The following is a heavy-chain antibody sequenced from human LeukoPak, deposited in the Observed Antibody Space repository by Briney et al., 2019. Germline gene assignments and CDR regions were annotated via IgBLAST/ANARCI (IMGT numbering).Heavy chain of an antibody. D-gene: IGHD4-17*01. CDR1: GGSISSGDYY. J-gene: IGHJ5*02. CDR3: ARERGDYDKSWFDP. CDR2: IYYSGST. Sequence: KSSETLSLTCTVSGGSISSGDYYWSWIRQPPGKGLEWIGYIYYSGSTYYNPSLKSRVTISVDTSKNQFSLKLSSVTAADTAVYYCARERGDYDKSWFDPWGQGTLVTVSS. V-gene: IGHV4-30-4*08.